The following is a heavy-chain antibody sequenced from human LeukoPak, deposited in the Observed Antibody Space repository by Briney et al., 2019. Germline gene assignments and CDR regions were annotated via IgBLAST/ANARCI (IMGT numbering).Heavy chain of an antibody. CDR3: ARERIGCGGDCYSDY. CDR2: INRDGSST. J-gene: IGHJ4*02. V-gene: IGHV3-74*01. Sequence: GGSLRLSCAASGFTFRSYWMHWVRQAPGKGLVWVSGINRDGSSTSYADSVKGRFTISRDNAKNPLYLEMNSLRADDTAVYYCARERIGCGGDCYSDYWGQGTLVTVSS. CDR1: GFTFRSYW. D-gene: IGHD2-21*02.